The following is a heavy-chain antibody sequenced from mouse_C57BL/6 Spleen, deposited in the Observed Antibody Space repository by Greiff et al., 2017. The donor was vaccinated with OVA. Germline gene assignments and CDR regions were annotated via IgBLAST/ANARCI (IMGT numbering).Heavy chain of an antibody. J-gene: IGHJ3*01. D-gene: IGHD2-5*01. V-gene: IGHV1-18*01. CDR1: GYTFTDYN. Sequence: VQLQQSGPELVKPGASVKIPCKASGYTFTDYNMDWVKQSHGKSLEWIGVINPNNGGTIYNQKFKGKATLTVDKSSSTAYMELRSLTSEDTAVYYCARLDSNSWCAYWGQGTLVTVSA. CDR2: INPNNGGT. CDR3: ARLDSNSWCAY.